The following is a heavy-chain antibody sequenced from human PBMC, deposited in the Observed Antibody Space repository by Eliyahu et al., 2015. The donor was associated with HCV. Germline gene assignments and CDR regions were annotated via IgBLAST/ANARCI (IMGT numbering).Heavy chain of an antibody. CDR2: IYPSGST. CDR3: ARDRPGWYFDL. CDR1: GGSISSGSYY. J-gene: IGHJ2*01. Sequence: QVQLQESGPGLVKPSQTLSLTCTVSGGSISSGSYYWSWIRQPAGKGLEWIGRIYPSGSTIYNPSLKSRVTMSVDTSKNQFSLNLSSVTAADTAFYYCARDRPGWYFDLWGRGTLVTVSS. V-gene: IGHV4-61*02.